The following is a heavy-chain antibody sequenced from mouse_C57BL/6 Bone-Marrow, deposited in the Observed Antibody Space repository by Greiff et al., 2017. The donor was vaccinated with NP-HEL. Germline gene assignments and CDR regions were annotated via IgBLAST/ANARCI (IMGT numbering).Heavy chain of an antibody. CDR2: ISYDGSN. CDR3: ARDGGTYDGYFWYFDV. J-gene: IGHJ1*03. Sequence: VQLQQSGPGLVKPSQSLSLTCSVTGYSITSGYYWNWIRQFPGNQLEWMGYISYDGSNNYNPSFQNRLSITRDTSKNQFFLKLNSVTTEDTATYYGARDGGTYDGYFWYFDVWGTGTTVTVSS. V-gene: IGHV3-6*01. D-gene: IGHD2-3*01. CDR1: GYSITSGYY.